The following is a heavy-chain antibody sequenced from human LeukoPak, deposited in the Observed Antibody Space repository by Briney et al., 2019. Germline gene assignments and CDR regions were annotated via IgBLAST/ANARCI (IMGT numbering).Heavy chain of an antibody. V-gene: IGHV3-30*04. CDR2: ISYERSIK. Sequence: GGSLRLSCGAFGFTFRSYAMHWVRQASGKGLGWVAVISYERSIKYYAESVKGRFTISRDNSTNTLYLQMNSLRAEDTAVYYCAREGLGQQLMKGGDYYYGMEVWGQRPTVTVSS. CDR3: AREGLGQQLMKGGDYYYGMEV. J-gene: IGHJ6*02. CDR1: GFTFRSYA. D-gene: IGHD6-13*01.